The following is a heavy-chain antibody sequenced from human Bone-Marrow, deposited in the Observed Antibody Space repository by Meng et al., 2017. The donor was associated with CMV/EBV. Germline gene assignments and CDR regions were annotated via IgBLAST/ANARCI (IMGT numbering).Heavy chain of an antibody. CDR1: GFTFSSYA. J-gene: IGHJ6*02. CDR2: ISSNGGST. V-gene: IGHV3-64*02. Sequence: GESLKISCAASGFTFSSYAMHWVRQAPGKGLEYVSAISSNGGSTYYADSVKGRFTISRDNSKNTLYLQMNSLRAEDTAVYYCARYMVRGIYYGMDVWGQGTTVTVSS. CDR3: ARYMVRGIYYGMDV. D-gene: IGHD3-10*01.